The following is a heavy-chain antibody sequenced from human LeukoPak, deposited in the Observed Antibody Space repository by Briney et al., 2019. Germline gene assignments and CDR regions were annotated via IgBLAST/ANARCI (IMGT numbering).Heavy chain of an antibody. Sequence: SETLSLTCAVYGGSFSGYYWSWIRQPPGKGLEWIGEINHSGSTNYNPSLKSRVTISVDTSKNQFSLKLSSVTAADTAVYYCARGNAFDIWGQGTMVTVSS. V-gene: IGHV4-34*01. J-gene: IGHJ3*02. CDR2: INHSGST. CDR3: ARGNAFDI. CDR1: GGSFSGYY.